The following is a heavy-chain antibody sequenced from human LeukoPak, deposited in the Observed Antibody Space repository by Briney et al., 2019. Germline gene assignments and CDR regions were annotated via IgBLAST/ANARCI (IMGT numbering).Heavy chain of an antibody. V-gene: IGHV1-18*01. CDR3: ARERIMITFGGAYYFDY. J-gene: IGHJ4*02. Sequence: GASVRVSCKASGYTLTSYGISWVRQAPGQGLEWMGWISAYNGNTNYAQKLQGRVTMTTDTSTSTAYMELRSLRSDDTAVYYCARERIMITFGGAYYFDYWGQGTLVTVSS. CDR1: GYTLTSYG. CDR2: ISAYNGNT. D-gene: IGHD3-16*01.